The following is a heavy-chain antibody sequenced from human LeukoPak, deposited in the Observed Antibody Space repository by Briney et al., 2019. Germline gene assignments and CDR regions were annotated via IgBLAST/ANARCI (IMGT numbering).Heavy chain of an antibody. V-gene: IGHV3-30*18. J-gene: IGHJ4*02. Sequence: GGSLRLSCAASGFTFSSYGMHWVRQAPGKGLEWVAVISYDGSNKYYADSVKGRFTISRDNSKNTLYLQMNSLRAEDTAVYYCAKDEYYGSGSYDTPFDYWGQGTLVIVSS. CDR2: ISYDGSNK. D-gene: IGHD3-10*01. CDR3: AKDEYYGSGSYDTPFDY. CDR1: GFTFSSYG.